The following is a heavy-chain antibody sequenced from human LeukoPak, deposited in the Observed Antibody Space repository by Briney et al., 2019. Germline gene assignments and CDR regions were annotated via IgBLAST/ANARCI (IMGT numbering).Heavy chain of an antibody. D-gene: IGHD3-9*01. CDR2: IYTSGST. CDR1: GGSFSGYY. CDR3: ARVTPSRRYFDY. J-gene: IGHJ4*02. Sequence: SETLSLTCAVYGGSFSGYYWSWIRQPAGKGLEWIGHIYTSGSTNYNPSPKSRVTISVDTSKNQFSLKLSSVTAADTAVYYCARVTPSRRYFDYWGQGTLVTVSS. V-gene: IGHV4-59*10.